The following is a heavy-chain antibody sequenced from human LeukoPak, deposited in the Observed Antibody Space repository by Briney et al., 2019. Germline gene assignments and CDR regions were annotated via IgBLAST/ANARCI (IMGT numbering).Heavy chain of an antibody. CDR2: INPNSGGA. J-gene: IGHJ4*02. D-gene: IGHD6-19*01. CDR1: GYTFTVYY. Sequence: ASVTVSCKASGYTFTVYYMHWVRQAPGQGLEWMGWINPNSGGAHYAQKFQGRVSMTRDTSISTIYMELSRLTSDDTAVYYCARQASGGWYYDYWGQGTPVTVSS. CDR3: ARQASGGWYYDY. V-gene: IGHV1-2*02.